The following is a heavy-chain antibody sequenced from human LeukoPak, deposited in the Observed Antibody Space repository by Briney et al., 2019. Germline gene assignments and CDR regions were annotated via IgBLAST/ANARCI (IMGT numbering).Heavy chain of an antibody. CDR3: AKLARPPHDYGDYDLSYYFDY. CDR2: ISGSGGST. D-gene: IGHD4-17*01. Sequence: GGSLRLSCAASGFTFSSYAMSWVRQAPGKGLEWVSAISGSGGSTYYADSVKGRFTISRDNSKNTLYLQMNGLRAEDTAVYYCAKLARPPHDYGDYDLSYYFDYWGQGTLVTVSS. V-gene: IGHV3-23*01. J-gene: IGHJ4*02. CDR1: GFTFSSYA.